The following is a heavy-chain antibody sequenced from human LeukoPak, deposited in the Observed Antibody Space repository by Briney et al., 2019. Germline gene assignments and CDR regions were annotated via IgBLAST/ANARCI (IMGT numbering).Heavy chain of an antibody. CDR2: TWDDGSNK. D-gene: IGHD2-2*01. CDR3: ARDHCSSTSCYVWSY. CDR1: GFTFSSYG. V-gene: IGHV3-33*01. J-gene: IGHJ4*02. Sequence: PGGSLRLSCAASGFTFSSYGMHWVRQAPGKGLEWVAITWDDGSNKYYADSVKGRFTISRDNSKNTLFLQMNNLRAEDTAVYYCARDHCSSTSCYVWSYWGQGTLVTVSS.